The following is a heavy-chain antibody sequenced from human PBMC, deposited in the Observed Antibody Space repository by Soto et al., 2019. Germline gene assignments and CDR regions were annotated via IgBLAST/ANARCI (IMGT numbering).Heavy chain of an antibody. CDR3: ARELSYYDSSGSFDY. CDR2: ISYDGSNK. CDR1: GFTFSSYA. Sequence: LRLSCAASGFTFSSYAMHWVRQAPGKGLEWVAVISYDGSNKYYADSVKGRFTISRDNSKNTLYLQMNSLRAEDTAVYYCARELSYYDSSGSFDYWGQGTLVTVSS. D-gene: IGHD3-22*01. J-gene: IGHJ4*02. V-gene: IGHV3-30-3*01.